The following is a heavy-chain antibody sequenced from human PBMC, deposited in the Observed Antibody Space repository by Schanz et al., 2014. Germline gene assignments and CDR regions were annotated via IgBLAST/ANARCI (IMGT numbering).Heavy chain of an antibody. CDR1: GYTFTSDS. CDR2: INPSGGST. J-gene: IGHJ6*03. V-gene: IGHV1-46*01. CDR3: AGTYCSSTSCYTGYYYMDV. Sequence: QVQLVQSGAEVKKPGASVKVSCKASGYTFTSDSMHWVRQAPGQGLEWMGMINPSGGSTTYAQKFQGRVTMTRDTSTSTVYMELSSLRSEDTAVYYCAGTYCSSTSCYTGYYYMDVWGRGTTVTVSS. D-gene: IGHD2-2*02.